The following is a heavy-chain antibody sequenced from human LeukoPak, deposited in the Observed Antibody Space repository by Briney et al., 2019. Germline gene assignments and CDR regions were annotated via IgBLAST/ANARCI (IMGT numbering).Heavy chain of an antibody. V-gene: IGHV4-34*01. Sequence: SETLSLTCAVYGGSFSGYYWSWIRQPPGKGLEWVGEINHSGSTNYNPSLKSRVTISVDTSKNQFSLKLSSVTAADTAVYYCAXGGGMATTLNWFDPWGQGTLVTVSS. D-gene: IGHD5-24*01. J-gene: IGHJ5*02. CDR2: INHSGST. CDR1: GGSFSGYY. CDR3: AXGGGMATTLNWFDP.